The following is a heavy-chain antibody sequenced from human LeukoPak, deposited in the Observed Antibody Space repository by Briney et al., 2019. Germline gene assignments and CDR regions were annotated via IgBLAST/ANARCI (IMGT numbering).Heavy chain of an antibody. Sequence: PGRSLRLSCAASGFTFDDYAMHWVRQAPGKGLEWVSGISWNSGSIGYADSVKGRFTISRDNSKNTLYLQMNSLRAEDTAVYYCVGGVRRIYGDYSYFDYWGQGTLVTVSS. CDR3: VGGVRRIYGDYSYFDY. D-gene: IGHD4-17*01. J-gene: IGHJ4*02. CDR1: GFTFDDYA. V-gene: IGHV3-9*01. CDR2: ISWNSGSI.